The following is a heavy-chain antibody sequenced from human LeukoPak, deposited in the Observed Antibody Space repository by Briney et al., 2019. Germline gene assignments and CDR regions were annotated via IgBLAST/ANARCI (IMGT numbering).Heavy chain of an antibody. CDR3: AKGDVSVTREFDY. D-gene: IGHD7-27*01. Sequence: GGSLRLSCTASGFIFSTYSMIWVRQAPGKGLEWVSYISSTSGNKYYADSVTARFTISRDNAKNSMYLQMKSLRAEETAVYYCAKGDVSVTREFDYWGQGTLVTVSS. V-gene: IGHV3-21*01. CDR2: ISSTSGNK. CDR1: GFIFSTYS. J-gene: IGHJ4*02.